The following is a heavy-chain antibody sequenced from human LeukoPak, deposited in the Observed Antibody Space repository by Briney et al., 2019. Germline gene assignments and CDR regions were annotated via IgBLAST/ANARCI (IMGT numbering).Heavy chain of an antibody. Sequence: PGGSLRLSCAASGFTFSSYSMNWVRQAPGKGLEWVSSISSSSSYIYYADSVKGRFTISRDNAKNSLYLQMNSLRAEDTAVYYCARDPDYDILTGYGFDAFDIWGQGTMVTVSS. CDR1: GFTFSSYS. D-gene: IGHD3-9*01. CDR3: ARDPDYDILTGYGFDAFDI. V-gene: IGHV3-21*01. J-gene: IGHJ3*02. CDR2: ISSSSSYI.